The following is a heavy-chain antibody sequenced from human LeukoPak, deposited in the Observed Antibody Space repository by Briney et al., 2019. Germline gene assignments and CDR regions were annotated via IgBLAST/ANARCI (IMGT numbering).Heavy chain of an antibody. CDR1: GYTFTSYD. Sequence: ASVKVSCKASGYTFTSYDINWVRQATGQGLEWMGWMNPNSGNTGYAQKFQGRVTMTTDTSTSTAYMELRSLRSDDTAVYYCARDNGYDFWSGYPGGFQHWGQGTLVTVSS. CDR2: MNPNSGNT. CDR3: ARDNGYDFWSGYPGGFQH. J-gene: IGHJ1*01. D-gene: IGHD3-3*01. V-gene: IGHV1-8*01.